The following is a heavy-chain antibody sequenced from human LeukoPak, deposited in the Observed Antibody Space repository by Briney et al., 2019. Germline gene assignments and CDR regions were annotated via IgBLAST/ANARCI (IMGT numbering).Heavy chain of an antibody. D-gene: IGHD6-13*01. CDR3: ARRIAAAGRWFYYYYYMDV. J-gene: IGHJ6*03. CDR1: GYTFTSYD. V-gene: IGHV1-8*01. CDR2: MNPNSGNT. Sequence: GASVKVSCKASGYTFTSYDINWVRQATGQGLEWMGWMNPNSGNTGYAQKFQGRVTMTRNTSISTAYMELSSLRSEDTAVYYCARRIAAAGRWFYYYYYMDVWGKGTTVTVSS.